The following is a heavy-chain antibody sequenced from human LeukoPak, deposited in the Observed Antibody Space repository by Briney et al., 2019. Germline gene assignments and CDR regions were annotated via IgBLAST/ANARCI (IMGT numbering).Heavy chain of an antibody. D-gene: IGHD3-22*01. CDR2: IWYDGTNK. CDR1: GFTFSRYG. Sequence: GGSPRLSCVASGFTFSRYGMHWVRQAPGKGLEWVAVIWYDGTNKYYADSVKGRFTISRDSPKNTLYLQMNSLRAEDTAVYYCAGAAYDNSGYLTLWGQGTLVTVSS. J-gene: IGHJ4*02. V-gene: IGHV3-33*01. CDR3: AGAAYDNSGYLTL.